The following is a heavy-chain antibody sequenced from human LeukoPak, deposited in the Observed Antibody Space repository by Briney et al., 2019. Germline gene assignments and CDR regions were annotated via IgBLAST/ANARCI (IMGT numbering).Heavy chain of an antibody. CDR3: AKYYYDSTGYYYDAFDI. CDR2: ISGNGGST. J-gene: IGHJ3*02. D-gene: IGHD3-22*01. Sequence: PGRSLRPSCAASGFTFTIYAMSWVRQAPGKGLEWVSSISGNGGSTYYADSVKGRFNISRDNSKNTLYLQMNSLSAEDTAVYYCAKYYYDSTGYYYDAFDIWGQGTMVTVSS. V-gene: IGHV3-23*01. CDR1: GFTFTIYA.